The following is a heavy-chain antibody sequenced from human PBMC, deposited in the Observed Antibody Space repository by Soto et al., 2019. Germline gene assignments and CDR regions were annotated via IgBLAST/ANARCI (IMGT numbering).Heavy chain of an antibody. Sequence: SETLSLTCTVSGGSISSYYWSWIRQPPGKGLEWIGYIYYSGSTNYNPSLKSRVTISVDTSKNQFSLKLSSVTAAETAVYYCARVYSSGWSTLFDYWGQGTLVTVSS. CDR3: ARVYSSGWSTLFDY. D-gene: IGHD6-19*01. V-gene: IGHV4-59*08. CDR1: GGSISSYY. CDR2: IYYSGST. J-gene: IGHJ4*02.